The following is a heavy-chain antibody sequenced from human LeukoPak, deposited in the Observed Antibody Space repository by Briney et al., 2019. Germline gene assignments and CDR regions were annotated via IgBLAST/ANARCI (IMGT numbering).Heavy chain of an antibody. CDR1: GFTVSSNY. CDR3: ARYRSGGGSAFDI. CDR2: IYSGGRT. J-gene: IGHJ3*02. V-gene: IGHV3-53*01. Sequence: GGSLSLSCAASGFTVSSNYMSWVRQAPGKGLEWVSVIYSGGRTYYADSVKGRFTISRDNSKNTLYLQMNSLRAEDTAVYYCARYRSGGGSAFDIWGQGTMVTVSS. D-gene: IGHD6-19*01.